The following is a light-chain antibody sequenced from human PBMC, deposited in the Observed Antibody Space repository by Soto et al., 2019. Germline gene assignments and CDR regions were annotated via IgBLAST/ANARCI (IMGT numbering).Light chain of an antibody. CDR2: EVS. V-gene: IGLV2-14*01. CDR1: SSDVGGYKY. Sequence: HSVLTQPASVAGSPGQSITISCTGTSSDVGGYKYVSWYQQHPGKAPKLMIYEVSNRPSGVSNRFSGSKSGNTASLTISGLQAEDEADYYCSSYTTSSTHWVFGGGTKVTVL. CDR3: SSYTTSSTHWV. J-gene: IGLJ3*02.